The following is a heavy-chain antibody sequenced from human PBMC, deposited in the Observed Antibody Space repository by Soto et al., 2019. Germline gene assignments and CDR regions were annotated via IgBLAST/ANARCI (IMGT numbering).Heavy chain of an antibody. Sequence: GGSLRLSCAASGFDFTNYTMSWVRQAPGKGLEWVSGISGSGDRAFYADSVKGRFTISRDNSKKTLYLQMNSLRAEDTAVHYCAKDRRISGSYPAFDHWGQGILVTVSS. J-gene: IGHJ4*02. D-gene: IGHD1-26*01. CDR1: GFDFTNYT. CDR3: AKDRRISGSYPAFDH. CDR2: ISGSGDRA. V-gene: IGHV3-23*01.